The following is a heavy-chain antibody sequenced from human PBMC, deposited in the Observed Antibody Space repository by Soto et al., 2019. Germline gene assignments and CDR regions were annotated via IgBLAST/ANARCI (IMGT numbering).Heavy chain of an antibody. V-gene: IGHV3-33*01. CDR1: GFTFSSYG. D-gene: IGHD6-25*01. CDR3: ARDNLLAASLWATFDY. Sequence: GGSLRLSCAASGFTFSSYGMHWVRQAPGKGLEWVAVIWYDGSNKYYADSVKGRFTISRDNSKNTLYLQMNSLRAEDTAVYYCARDNLLAASLWATFDYWGQGTLVTVSS. CDR2: IWYDGSNK. J-gene: IGHJ4*02.